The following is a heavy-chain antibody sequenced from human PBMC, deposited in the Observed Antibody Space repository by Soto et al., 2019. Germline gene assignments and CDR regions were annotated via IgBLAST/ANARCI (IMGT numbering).Heavy chain of an antibody. CDR2: IIPIFGTA. CDR1: GGTFSSYA. Sequence: RASVKVSCKASGGTFSSYAISWVRQAPGQGLEWMGGIIPIFGTANYAQKFQGRVTITADESTSTAYMELSSLRSEDTAVYYCAQGVRGVIIYFDYWGQGTLVTVSS. J-gene: IGHJ4*02. V-gene: IGHV1-69*13. D-gene: IGHD3-10*01. CDR3: AQGVRGVIIYFDY.